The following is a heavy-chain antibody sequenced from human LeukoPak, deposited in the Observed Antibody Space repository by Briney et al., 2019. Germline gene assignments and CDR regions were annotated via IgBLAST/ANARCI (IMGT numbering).Heavy chain of an antibody. CDR2: IKQDGSEK. Sequence: GGSLRLSCAASGFTFSSYWMSWVRKAPGKGLEWVANIKQDGSEKYYVDSVKGRFTISRDNAKNSLYLQMNSLRAEDTAVYYCARDRTSITMIVVVIGYGMDVWGQGTTVTVSS. V-gene: IGHV3-7*01. D-gene: IGHD3-22*01. CDR1: GFTFSSYW. J-gene: IGHJ6*02. CDR3: ARDRTSITMIVVVIGYGMDV.